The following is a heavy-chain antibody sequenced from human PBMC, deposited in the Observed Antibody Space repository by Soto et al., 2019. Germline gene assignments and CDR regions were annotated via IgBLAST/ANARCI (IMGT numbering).Heavy chain of an antibody. CDR1: GYTFTSYG. CDR2: ISAYNGNT. J-gene: IGHJ6*03. Sequence: ASVKVSCKASGYTFTSYGISWVRQAPGQGLEWMGWISAYNGNTNYAQKLQGRVTMTTDTSTSTAYMELRSLRSDDTAVYYCARLGCSSPSCYTYYYYYYMDVWGKGTTVTVSS. D-gene: IGHD2-2*02. V-gene: IGHV1-18*01. CDR3: ARLGCSSPSCYTYYYYYYMDV.